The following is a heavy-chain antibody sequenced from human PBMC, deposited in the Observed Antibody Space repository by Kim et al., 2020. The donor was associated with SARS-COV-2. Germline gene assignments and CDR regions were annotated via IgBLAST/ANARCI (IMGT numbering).Heavy chain of an antibody. J-gene: IGHJ4*02. V-gene: IGHV3-9*01. CDR2: ISWNSGSI. CDR3: AKDMSYSYSGSPDY. CDR1: GFTFDDYA. Sequence: GGSLRLSCAASGFTFDDYAMHWVRQAPGKGLEWVSGISWNSGSIGYADSVKGRFTISRDNAKNSLYLQMNSLRAEDTALYYCAKDMSYSYSGSPDYWGQGTLVTVSS. D-gene: IGHD3-10*01.